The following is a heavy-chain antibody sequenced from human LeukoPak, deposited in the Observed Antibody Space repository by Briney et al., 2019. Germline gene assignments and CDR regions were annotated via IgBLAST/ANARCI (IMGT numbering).Heavy chain of an antibody. CDR1: GFTFSSYA. CDR3: ATDPTVAGTSEYFQH. J-gene: IGHJ1*01. CDR2: ISGSGGST. V-gene: IGHV3-23*01. Sequence: PGGSLRLSCGASGFTFSSYAMSWVRQAPGKGLEWVSVISGSGGSTYYADSVKGRCTISSDNSKNTLYLEMNSLRAEDTAVYYCATDPTVAGTSEYFQHWGQGTLVTVSS. D-gene: IGHD6-19*01.